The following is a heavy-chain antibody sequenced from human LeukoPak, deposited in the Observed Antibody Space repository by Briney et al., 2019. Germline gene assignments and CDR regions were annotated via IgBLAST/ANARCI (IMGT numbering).Heavy chain of an antibody. J-gene: IGHJ4*02. V-gene: IGHV4-34*01. CDR2: INHSGST. Sequence: SETLSLTCAVYGGSFSGYYWSWIRQPPGKGLEWIGEINHSGSTNYNPSLKSRVTISVDTSKNQFSLKLSSVTAADTAVYYCARGAARSYGSNYWGQGTLVTVSS. CDR3: ARGAARSYGSNY. CDR1: GGSFSGYY. D-gene: IGHD5-18*01.